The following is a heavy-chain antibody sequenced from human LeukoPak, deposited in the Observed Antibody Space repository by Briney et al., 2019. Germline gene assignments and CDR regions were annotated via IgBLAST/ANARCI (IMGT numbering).Heavy chain of an antibody. D-gene: IGHD3-22*01. J-gene: IGHJ4*02. CDR2: ISYDGSNK. CDR1: GFTFSSYA. V-gene: IGHV3-30-3*01. CDR3: ARVTRGSGYLIDY. Sequence: GGSLRLSCAASGFTFSSYAMSWVRQAPGKGLEWVAVISYDGSNKYYADSVKGRFTISRDNSKNTLYLQMNSLRAEDTAVYYCARVTRGSGYLIDYWGQGTLVTVSS.